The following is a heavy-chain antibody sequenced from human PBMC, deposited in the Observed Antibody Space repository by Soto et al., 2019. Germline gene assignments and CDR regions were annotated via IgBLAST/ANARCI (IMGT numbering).Heavy chain of an antibody. CDR2: INAGNGNT. CDR1: GYTFTSYA. Sequence: ASVKVSCKASGYTFTSYAMHWVRQAPGQRLEWMGWINAGNGNTKYSQKFQGRVTITRDTSASTAYMELSSLRSEDTAVYYCARXGVEYYDFWSVPGGFDPWGQGTLVTVSS. CDR3: ARXGVEYYDFWSVPGGFDP. D-gene: IGHD3-3*01. J-gene: IGHJ5*02. V-gene: IGHV1-3*01.